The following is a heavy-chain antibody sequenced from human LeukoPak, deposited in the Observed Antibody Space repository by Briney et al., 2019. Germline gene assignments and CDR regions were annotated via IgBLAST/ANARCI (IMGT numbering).Heavy chain of an antibody. CDR2: ISSSSNFI. J-gene: IGHJ3*02. Sequence: GGSLRLSCAASGFTFCSYSMNWVRQAPGEGLEWVSSISSSSNFIYYAHSVKGRFTISRDNAKNSPYLQMNSLRAEDTAVYYCARAISDYDASDIWGQGTMVTVSS. V-gene: IGHV3-21*01. CDR3: ARAISDYDASDI. D-gene: IGHD4-17*01. CDR1: GFTFCSYS.